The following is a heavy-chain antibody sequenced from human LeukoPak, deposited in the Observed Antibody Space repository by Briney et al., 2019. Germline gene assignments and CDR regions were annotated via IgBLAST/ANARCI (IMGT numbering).Heavy chain of an antibody. V-gene: IGHV4-4*07. J-gene: IGHJ4*02. CDR2: IYTSGST. CDR1: GGSISSYY. D-gene: IGHD3-10*01. CDR3: ARDDVFGEGGYFDY. Sequence: KPSETLSLTCTVSGGSISSYYWSWIRQPAGKGLEWIGRIYTSGSTNYSPSLKSRVTMSVDTSKNQFSLKLSSVTAADTAVYYCARDDVFGEGGYFDYWGQGTLVTVSS.